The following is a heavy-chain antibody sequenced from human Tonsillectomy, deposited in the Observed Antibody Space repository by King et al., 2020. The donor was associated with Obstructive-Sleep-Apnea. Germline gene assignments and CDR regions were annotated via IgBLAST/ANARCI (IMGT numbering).Heavy chain of an antibody. V-gene: IGHV5-51*01. J-gene: IGHJ4*02. CDR1: GYSFTTYW. CDR3: ARSVYGDYGGYFDY. Sequence: QLVQSGAGVIKPGESLKVSCKGSGYSFTTYWIGWVRQVPGKGLEWMGIIYPGGSDTRYSPSFQGQVTISADKSISTAYLQWSSLKASDTAIYYCARSVYGDYGGYFDYWGQGTLVTVSS. CDR2: IYPGGSDT. D-gene: IGHD4-17*01.